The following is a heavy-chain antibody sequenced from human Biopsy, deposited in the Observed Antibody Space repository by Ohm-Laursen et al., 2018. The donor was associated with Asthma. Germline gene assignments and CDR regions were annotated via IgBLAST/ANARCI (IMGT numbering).Heavy chain of an antibody. CDR3: ARAQDYYDSRGYYRSFDY. V-gene: IGHV4-31*03. D-gene: IGHD3-22*01. CDR2: IYYSGST. J-gene: IGHJ4*02. CDR1: YGSITSGGYY. Sequence: PSETLSLTCTVSYGSITSGGYYWTWIRQHPGKGLEWIGFIYYSGSTYYNPSLKSRVSISIDTSKNQFSLKLSSVTAADTAVYYRARAQDYYDSRGYYRSFDYWGQGTLVTVSS.